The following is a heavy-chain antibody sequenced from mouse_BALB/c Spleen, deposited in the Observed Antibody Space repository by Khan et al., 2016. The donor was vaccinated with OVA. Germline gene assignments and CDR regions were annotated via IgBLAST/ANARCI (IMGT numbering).Heavy chain of an antibody. D-gene: IGHD4-1*01. CDR1: GFNIKDTY. J-gene: IGHJ3*01. CDR2: IDPANGNP. V-gene: IGHV14-3*02. CDR3: ARDYWDVFAY. Sequence: EVQLQESGTELVKPGASVKLSCTASGFNIKDTYIHWVKQRPEQGLEWIGRIDPANGNPKYDPKFQGKATLTADTSSNTAYLQLSSLTSEATAVYYCARDYWDVFAYWGQGTLVTVSA.